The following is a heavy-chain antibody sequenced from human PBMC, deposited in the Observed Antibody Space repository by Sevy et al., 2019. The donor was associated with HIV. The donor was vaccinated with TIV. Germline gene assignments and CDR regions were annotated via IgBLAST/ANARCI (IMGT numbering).Heavy chain of an antibody. Sequence: ASVKVSCKGSGYTFTSYYMHWVRQAPGQGLEWMGWINPNSGGRNYAQRFQGRVTMTRDTSISTAYMELSRLRSDDTAVYYCARDPPPKGRTTLKWYGMDVWGQGTTVTVSS. CDR3: ARDPPPKGRTTLKWYGMDV. CDR2: INPNSGGR. D-gene: IGHD4-17*01. V-gene: IGHV1-2*02. CDR1: GYTFTSYY. J-gene: IGHJ6*02.